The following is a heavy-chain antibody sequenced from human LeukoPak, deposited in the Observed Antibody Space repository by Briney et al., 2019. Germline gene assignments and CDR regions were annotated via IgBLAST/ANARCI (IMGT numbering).Heavy chain of an antibody. Sequence: ASVKVSCKASGYTFTSYGISWVRQAPGQGLEWMGWISAYNGNTNYAQKLQGRVTMTTDTSTSTAYMELRSLRSDDTAVYYCAREGKKSAERGTYCGGDCYSDYWGQGTLVTVSS. CDR3: AREGKKSAERGTYCGGDCYSDY. J-gene: IGHJ4*02. V-gene: IGHV1-18*01. CDR1: GYTFTSYG. D-gene: IGHD2-21*02. CDR2: ISAYNGNT.